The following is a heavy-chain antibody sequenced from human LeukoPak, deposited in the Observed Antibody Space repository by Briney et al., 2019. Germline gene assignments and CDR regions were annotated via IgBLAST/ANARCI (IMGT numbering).Heavy chain of an antibody. V-gene: IGHV1-8*02. Sequence: ASVKVSCKASGGTFSSYAISWVRQATGQGLEWMGWMNPNSGNTGYAQKFQGRVTMTRNTSISTAYMELSSLRSEDTAVYYCARAVGTNDYWGQGTLVTVSS. CDR1: GGTFSSYA. CDR2: MNPNSGNT. CDR3: ARAVGTNDY. J-gene: IGHJ4*02. D-gene: IGHD1-26*01.